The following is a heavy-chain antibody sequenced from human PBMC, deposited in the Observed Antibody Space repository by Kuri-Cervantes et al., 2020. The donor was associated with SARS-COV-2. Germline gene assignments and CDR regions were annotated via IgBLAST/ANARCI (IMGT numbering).Heavy chain of an antibody. V-gene: IGHV1-18*01. J-gene: IGHJ4*02. Sequence: ASVTVSCKASGYTFTSYGISWVQQDPGQGLEGMGWISAYNGNTNYAQKLQGRVTMTTDTYASTAYMELSSLRSEDTAVYYCARGYSYGSHFYDYWGQGTLVTVSS. CDR3: ARGYSYGSHFYDY. CDR2: ISAYNGNT. CDR1: GYTFTSYG. D-gene: IGHD5-18*01.